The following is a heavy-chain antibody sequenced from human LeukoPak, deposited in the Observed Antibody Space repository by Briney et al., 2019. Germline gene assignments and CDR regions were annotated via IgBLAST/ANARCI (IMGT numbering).Heavy chain of an antibody. V-gene: IGHV4-34*01. CDR3: ARGGYVWGSYRSRQRYYFDY. D-gene: IGHD3-16*02. J-gene: IGHJ4*02. CDR2: INHSGST. CDR1: GGSFSGYY. Sequence: SETLSLTCAVYGGSFSGYYWSWIRQPPGKGLEWIGEINHSGSTNYNPSLKSRVTISVDTSKNQFSLKLSSVTAADTAVYYCARGGYVWGSYRSRQRYYFDYWGQGTLVTLSS.